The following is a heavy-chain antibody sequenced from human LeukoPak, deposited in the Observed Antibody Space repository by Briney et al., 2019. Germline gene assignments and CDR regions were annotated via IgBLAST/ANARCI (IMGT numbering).Heavy chain of an antibody. Sequence: SETLSLTCTVSGGSISSSSYSWGWVRQPPGKGLEWIGNIYYTGSTYYNPSLKSRVTISVDTSKNHFSLKLSSVTAADTAVYYCARLGSWFDYWGQGLLVTVSS. J-gene: IGHJ4*02. CDR1: GGSISSSSYS. CDR2: IYYTGST. CDR3: ARLGSWFDY. V-gene: IGHV4-39*07. D-gene: IGHD6-13*01.